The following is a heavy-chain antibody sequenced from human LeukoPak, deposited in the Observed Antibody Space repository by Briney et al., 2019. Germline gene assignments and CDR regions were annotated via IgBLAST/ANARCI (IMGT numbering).Heavy chain of an antibody. V-gene: IGHV3-30*02. CDR2: IRYDGSNK. Sequence: GGSLRLSCAASGFTFSSYWMSWVRQAPGKGLEWVAFIRYDGSNKYYADSVKGRFTISRDNSENTLYLQMNSLRAEDTAVYYCAKVLWGGYYYYYMDVWGKGTTVTVSS. CDR1: GFTFSSYW. J-gene: IGHJ6*03. D-gene: IGHD2/OR15-2a*01. CDR3: AKVLWGGYYYYYMDV.